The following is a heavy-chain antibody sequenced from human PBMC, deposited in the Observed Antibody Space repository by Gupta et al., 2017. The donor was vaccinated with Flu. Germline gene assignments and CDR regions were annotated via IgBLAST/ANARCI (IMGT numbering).Heavy chain of an antibody. J-gene: IGHJ6*02. CDR3: AKDWRWNNNIYGMNV. V-gene: IGHV3-30*18. D-gene: IGHD1-1*01. CDR1: GFSFSNYD. CDR2: ISHDGSKN. Sequence: QERVVESGGGVVQPGRSLRLSCAASGFSFSNYDMHWVRQAPGKGLEWVAGISHDGSKNYHTDSVKGRFTISRDNSKNTLYLQMSGLRIEDTAVYYCAKDWRWNNNIYGMNVWGQGTTVTVSS.